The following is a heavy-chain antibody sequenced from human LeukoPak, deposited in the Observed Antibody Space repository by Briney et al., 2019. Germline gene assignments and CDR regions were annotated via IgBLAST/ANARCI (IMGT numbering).Heavy chain of an antibody. D-gene: IGHD3-10*01. J-gene: IGHJ4*02. CDR3: AKDDAWLRFGE. V-gene: IGHV3-23*01. CDR1: GFTFSSYA. Sequence: GGSLRLSCAASGFTFSSYAMSWVRQAPGKGLQWVSAISGSGGSTYYADSVKGRFTISRDNSKNTLYLQMNSLRAEDTAVYYCAKDDAWLRFGEWSQGTLVTVSS. CDR2: ISGSGGST.